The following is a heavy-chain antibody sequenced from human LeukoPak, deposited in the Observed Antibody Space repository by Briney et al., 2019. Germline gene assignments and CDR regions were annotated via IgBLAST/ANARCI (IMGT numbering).Heavy chain of an antibody. CDR1: GYPFTTYY. D-gene: IGHD3/OR15-3a*01. J-gene: IGHJ4*02. V-gene: IGHV5-51*01. Sequence: GESLQISCQGSGYPFTTYYIAWVRQMPGKGLEWMGIIHPGDSDTRYSPSFQGQVTISADKSITTAYLQWSSLRASDTAMYYCARHLGLRTLDYWGQGTLVTVSS. CDR2: IHPGDSDT. CDR3: ARHLGLRTLDY.